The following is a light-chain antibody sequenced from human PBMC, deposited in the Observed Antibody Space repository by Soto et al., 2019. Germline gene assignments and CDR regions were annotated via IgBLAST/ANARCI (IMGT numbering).Light chain of an antibody. CDR1: SSDVGAFNF. CDR2: EVS. Sequence: QSVLTQPASVSGSPGQSITFSCTGTSSDVGAFNFVSWYQQHPGKAPKLIIFEVSNRPSGVSNRFSGSKSGNTASLTISGLQAEDEAHYYCTSYTRSDTLHVIFGGGTKLTVL. CDR3: TSYTRSDTLHVI. V-gene: IGLV2-14*01. J-gene: IGLJ2*01.